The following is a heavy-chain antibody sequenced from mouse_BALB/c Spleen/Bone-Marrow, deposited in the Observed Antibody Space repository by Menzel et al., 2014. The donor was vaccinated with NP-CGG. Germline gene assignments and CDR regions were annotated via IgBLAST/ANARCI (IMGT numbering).Heavy chain of an antibody. D-gene: IGHD2-3*01. V-gene: IGHV5-6-3*01. CDR3: SRGVDGHSWFAY. J-gene: IGHJ3*01. CDR2: FKRNGGDT. CDR1: GLTFGNYG. Sequence: EGKRVGSGGGLGRPGGPLKFSCAASGLTFGNYGLFWVRQTPEGGLDFVAKFKRNGGDTYYPDSVKGRFTISRDNARNTLNLQMSSLKSEDTAMYYCSRGVDGHSWFAYWGQGTLVTVSA.